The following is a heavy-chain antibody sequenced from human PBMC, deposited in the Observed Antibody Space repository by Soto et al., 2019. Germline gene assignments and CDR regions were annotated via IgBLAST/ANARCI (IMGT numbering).Heavy chain of an antibody. V-gene: IGHV3-23*01. Sequence: GGSLRLSCAASGFTFSSYAMSWVRQAPGKGLEWVSAISGSGGSTYYADSVKGRFTISRDNSKNTLYLQMNSLRAEDTAVYYCAKAPRGYSYGYGFWFDYWGQGTLVTVSS. CDR1: GFTFSSYA. CDR2: ISGSGGST. D-gene: IGHD5-18*01. CDR3: AKAPRGYSYGYGFWFDY. J-gene: IGHJ4*02.